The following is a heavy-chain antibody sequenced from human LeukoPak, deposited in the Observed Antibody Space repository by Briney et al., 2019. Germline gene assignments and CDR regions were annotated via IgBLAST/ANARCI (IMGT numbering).Heavy chain of an antibody. D-gene: IGHD5-24*01. CDR1: GGSISSYY. CDR3: ARAQFYYYGMDV. CDR2: IYYSGST. Sequence: SETLSLTCTVSGGSISSYYWSWIRQPPGKGLEWIGYIYYSGSTNYNPSLRSRVTISVDTSKNQFSLKLSSVTAADTAVYYCARAQFYYYGMDVWGQGTTVTVFS. V-gene: IGHV4-59*01. J-gene: IGHJ6*02.